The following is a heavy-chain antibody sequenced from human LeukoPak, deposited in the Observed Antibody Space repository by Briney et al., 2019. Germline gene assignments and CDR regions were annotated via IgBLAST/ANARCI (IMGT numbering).Heavy chain of an antibody. Sequence: ASVKVSCKASGYTFTSYDINWVRQATGQGVELMGWMNPNSGNTGYAQKFQGRVTMTRNTSISTAYMELSSLRSEDTAVYYCARAPFTGDYADSYYYMDVWGKGTTVTISS. D-gene: IGHD4-17*01. V-gene: IGHV1-8*01. CDR1: GYTFTSYD. CDR2: MNPNSGNT. CDR3: ARAPFTGDYADSYYYMDV. J-gene: IGHJ6*03.